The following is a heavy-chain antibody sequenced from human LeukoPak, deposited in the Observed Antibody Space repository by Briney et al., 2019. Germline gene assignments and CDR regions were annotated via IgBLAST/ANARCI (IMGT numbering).Heavy chain of an antibody. D-gene: IGHD6-13*01. V-gene: IGHV4-61*02. J-gene: IGHJ6*03. Sequence: PSETLSLTCTVSGGSISSGTYYWRWIRQPAGNGLEWIGRISTSGSTDYNPSLKSRVTISVDTSKNLFSLELSSATAADTAVYFCARGRVSSSTWYSTYYYYFYMDVWGKGTTVTVSS. CDR3: ARGRVSSSTWYSTYYYYFYMDV. CDR2: ISTSGST. CDR1: GGSISSGTYY.